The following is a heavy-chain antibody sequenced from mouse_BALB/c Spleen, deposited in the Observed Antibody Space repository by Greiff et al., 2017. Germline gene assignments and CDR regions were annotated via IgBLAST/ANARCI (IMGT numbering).Heavy chain of an antibody. D-gene: IGHD1-2*01. CDR2: INPSTGYT. CDR3: ARGASYGYGAY. CDR1: GYTFTSYW. V-gene: IGHV1-7*01. Sequence: QVHVKQSGAELAKPGASVKMSCKASGYTFTSYWMHWVKQRPGQGLEWIGYINPSTGYTEYNQKFKDKATLTADKSSSTAYMQLSSLTSEDSAVYYCARGASYGYGAYWGQGTLVTVSA. J-gene: IGHJ3*01.